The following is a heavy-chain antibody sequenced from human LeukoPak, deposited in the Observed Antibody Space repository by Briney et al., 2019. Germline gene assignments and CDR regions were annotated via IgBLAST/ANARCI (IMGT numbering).Heavy chain of an antibody. D-gene: IGHD3-10*01. V-gene: IGHV3-53*01. CDR2: IYIGGST. CDR1: GFTVSSNY. J-gene: IGHJ4*02. CDR3: ARDGVVRGVISHFEY. Sequence: GGSLRLSCAASGFTVSSNYLSWVRQAPGKGLEWVSVIYIGGSTYYPDSVRGRFTISRDNSKNTVYLQMNSLRAEDTAVYYCARDGVVRGVISHFEYWGQGTLVTVSS.